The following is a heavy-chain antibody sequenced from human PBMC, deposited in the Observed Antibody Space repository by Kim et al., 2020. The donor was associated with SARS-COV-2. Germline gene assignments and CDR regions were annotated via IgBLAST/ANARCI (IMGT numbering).Heavy chain of an antibody. CDR1: GYTFTSYA. CDR3: ARTLLLYCSSTSCYPIYYYYGMDV. Sequence: ASVKVSCKASGYTFTSYAMHWVRQAPGQRLEWMGWINAGNGNTKYSQKFQGRVTITRDTSASTAYMELSSLRSEDTAVYYCARTLLLYCSSTSCYPIYYYYGMDVWGQGTTVTVSS. V-gene: IGHV1-3*01. D-gene: IGHD2-2*01. CDR2: INAGNGNT. J-gene: IGHJ6*02.